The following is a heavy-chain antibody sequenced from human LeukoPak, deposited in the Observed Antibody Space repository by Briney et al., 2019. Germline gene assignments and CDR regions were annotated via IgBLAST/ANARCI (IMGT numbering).Heavy chain of an antibody. CDR2: VRGSGDST. CDR1: GFTFRNYA. CDR3: AKGGFFSSFDP. Sequence: GGSLRLSCAASGFTFRNYAMTWVRQAPGKGLEWVSTVRGSGDSTFYADSVKGRLTISRDNSKNTLYLQMSSLRAEDTAVYYCAKGGFFSSFDPWGQGTLVTVSS. V-gene: IGHV3-23*01. D-gene: IGHD3-16*01. J-gene: IGHJ5*02.